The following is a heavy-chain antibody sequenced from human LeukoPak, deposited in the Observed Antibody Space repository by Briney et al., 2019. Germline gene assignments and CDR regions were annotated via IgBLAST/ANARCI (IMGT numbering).Heavy chain of an antibody. J-gene: IGHJ4*02. D-gene: IGHD3-22*01. V-gene: IGHV3-48*03. Sequence: GGSLRLSCAASGFTFSSYEMSWVRQAPGKGLEWISYISSGGNIIYYADSVKGRFTISRDNAKNSLYLQMNSLRAEDTAVYYCARGFYYDTSAKAHFEYWGQGTLVTVSS. CDR2: ISSGGNII. CDR1: GFTFSSYE. CDR3: ARGFYYDTSAKAHFEY.